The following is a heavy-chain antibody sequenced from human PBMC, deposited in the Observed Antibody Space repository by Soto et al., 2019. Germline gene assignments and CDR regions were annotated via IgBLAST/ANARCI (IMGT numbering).Heavy chain of an antibody. Sequence: SVKVSCKASGGTFSSYAISWVRQAPGQGLEWMGGIIPIFGTANYAQKFQGRVTITADESTSTAYMELSSLRSEDTAVYYCESPPSGGKKKPSSYSVWDVGGKGTTVPVSP. V-gene: IGHV1-69*13. CDR3: ESPPSGGKKKPSSYSVWDV. CDR1: GGTFSSYA. D-gene: IGHD6-25*01. J-gene: IGHJ6*04. CDR2: IIPIFGTA.